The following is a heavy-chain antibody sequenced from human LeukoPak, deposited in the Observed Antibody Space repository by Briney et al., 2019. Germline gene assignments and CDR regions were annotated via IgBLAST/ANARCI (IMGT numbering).Heavy chain of an antibody. CDR1: GFTFSNSG. D-gene: IGHD1-26*01. CDR2: IWYDGSNK. J-gene: IGHJ4*02. Sequence: GRSLRLSCAASGFTFSNSGMHWVRQAPGKGLEWVAVIWYDGSNKYYADSVKGRFTISGDQSKNTLYLQMNSLRAEDTAVYYCATEGGNYLTKLADWGQGTLVTVSS. CDR3: ATEGGNYLTKLAD. V-gene: IGHV3-33*01.